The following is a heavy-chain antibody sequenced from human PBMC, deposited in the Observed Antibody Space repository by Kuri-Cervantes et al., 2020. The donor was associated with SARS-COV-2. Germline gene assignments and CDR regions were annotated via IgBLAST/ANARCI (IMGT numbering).Heavy chain of an antibody. CDR2: ISYDGSNK. V-gene: IGHV3-30-3*01. Sequence: GESLKISCAASGFTFSSYAMHWVRQAPGKGLEWVAVISYDGSNKYYAGSVKGRFTISRDNSKNTLYLQMNSLRAEDTAVYYCARDCAAGIFDYWGQGTLVTVSS. D-gene: IGHD1-1*01. CDR3: ARDCAAGIFDY. CDR1: GFTFSSYA. J-gene: IGHJ4*02.